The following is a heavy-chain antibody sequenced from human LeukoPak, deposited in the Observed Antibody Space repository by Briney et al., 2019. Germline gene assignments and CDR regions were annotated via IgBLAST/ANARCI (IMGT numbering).Heavy chain of an antibody. Sequence: SVKVSCKASGGTFISYAISWVRQAPGQGLEWMGGIIPIFGTANYAQKFQGRVTITADESTSTAYMELSSLRSEDTAVYYCAREGSLTMVRGVIIEVVWFDPWGQGTLVTVSS. D-gene: IGHD3-10*01. V-gene: IGHV1-69*01. CDR3: AREGSLTMVRGVIIEVVWFDP. J-gene: IGHJ5*02. CDR1: GGTFISYA. CDR2: IIPIFGTA.